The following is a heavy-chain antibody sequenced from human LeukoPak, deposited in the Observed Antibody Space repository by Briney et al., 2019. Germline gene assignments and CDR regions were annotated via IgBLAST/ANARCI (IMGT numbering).Heavy chain of an antibody. J-gene: IGHJ4*02. CDR3: ARGDTVTSPYWFDY. D-gene: IGHD4-11*01. V-gene: IGHV1-69*05. Sequence: ASVKVSCKASGGTFSSYAISWVRQAPGQGLEWMGGIIPIFGTANYAQKFQGRVTITTDESTSTAYMELSSLRSEDTAVYYCARGDTVTSPYWFDYWGQGTLVTVSS. CDR2: IIPIFGTA. CDR1: GGTFSSYA.